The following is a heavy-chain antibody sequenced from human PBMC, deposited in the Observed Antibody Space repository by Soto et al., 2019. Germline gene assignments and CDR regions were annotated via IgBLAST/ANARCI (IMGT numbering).Heavy chain of an antibody. CDR2: ISYDGSNK. CDR3: AKSVVRGVKGYMDV. D-gene: IGHD3-10*01. J-gene: IGHJ6*03. Sequence: GGSLRLSCAASGFTFSSYGMHWVRQAPGKGLEWVAVISYDGSNKYYADSVKGRFTISRDNSKNTLYLQMNSLRAEDTAVYYCAKSVVRGVKGYMDVWGKGTTVTVS. V-gene: IGHV3-30*18. CDR1: GFTFSSYG.